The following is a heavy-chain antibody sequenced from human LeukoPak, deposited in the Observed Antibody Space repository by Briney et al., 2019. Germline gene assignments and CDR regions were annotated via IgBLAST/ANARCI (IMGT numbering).Heavy chain of an antibody. J-gene: IGHJ6*02. D-gene: IGHD3-3*01. V-gene: IGHV1-8*01. CDR1: GYTFTSYD. CDR2: MNPNSGNT. CDR3: ARYYDFWSGYYNYYYYYGMDV. Sequence: GASVKVSCKAPGYTFTSYDINWVRQATGQGLEWMGWMNPNSGNTGYAQKFQGRVTMTRNTSISTAYMELSSLRSEDTAVYYCARYYDFWSGYYNYYYYYGMDVWGQGTTVTVSS.